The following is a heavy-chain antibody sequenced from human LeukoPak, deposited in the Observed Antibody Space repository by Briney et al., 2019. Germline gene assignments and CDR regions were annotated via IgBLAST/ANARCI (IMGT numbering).Heavy chain of an antibody. V-gene: IGHV3-33*01. CDR3: ARDGGYSSSWSYYYYGMDV. D-gene: IGHD6-13*01. CDR2: IWYDGSNK. CDR1: GFTFSSYG. Sequence: GRSLRPSCAASGFTFSSYGMHWVRQAPGKGLEWVAVIWYDGSNKYYADSVKGRFTISRDNSKNTLYLQMNSLRAEDTAVYYCARDGGYSSSWSYYYYGMDVWGKGTTVTVSS. J-gene: IGHJ6*04.